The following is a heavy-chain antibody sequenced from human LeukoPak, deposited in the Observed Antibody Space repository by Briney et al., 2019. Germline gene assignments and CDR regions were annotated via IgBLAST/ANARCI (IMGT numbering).Heavy chain of an antibody. Sequence: GGSLRVSCAASGFIFSRYAMNWVRQTPGKGLEWVSGISNSGFTTYYADSVKGRFTISRDNSKSTLFLQVNSLSPEDTAVYYCARLIPSYYHFDCWGQGTLVTVSS. CDR2: ISNSGFTT. CDR3: ARLIPSYYHFDC. D-gene: IGHD4-11*01. V-gene: IGHV3-23*01. CDR1: GFIFSRYA. J-gene: IGHJ4*02.